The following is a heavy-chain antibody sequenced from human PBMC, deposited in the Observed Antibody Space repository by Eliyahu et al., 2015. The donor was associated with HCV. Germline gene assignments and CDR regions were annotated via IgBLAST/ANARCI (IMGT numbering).Heavy chain of an antibody. CDR1: GYTFTSYY. V-gene: IGHV1-46*01. CDR3: ARGPPAATMIVVVLYYYYGMDV. CDR2: INPSGGST. Sequence: QVQLVQSGAEVKKPGASVKVSCKASGYTFTSYYMHWVRQAPGQGLXWMGIINPSGGSTSYAQKFQGRVTMTRDTSTSTVYMELSSLRSEDTAVYYCARGPPAATMIVVVLYYYYGMDVWGQGTTVTVSS. J-gene: IGHJ6*02. D-gene: IGHD3-22*01.